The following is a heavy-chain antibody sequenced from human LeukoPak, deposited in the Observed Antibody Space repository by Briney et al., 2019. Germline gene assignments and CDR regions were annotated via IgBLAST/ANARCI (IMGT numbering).Heavy chain of an antibody. CDR3: AREDALAWFDP. CDR1: GGSFSGYY. D-gene: IGHD3-3*02. V-gene: IGHV4-34*01. J-gene: IGHJ5*02. CDR2: INHSGST. Sequence: PSETLSLTCAVYGGSFSGYYWSWIRQPPGKGLEWIGEINHSGSTNYNPSLKSRVTISVDTSKNQFSLKLSSAAAADTAVYYCAREDALAWFDPWGQGTLVTVSS.